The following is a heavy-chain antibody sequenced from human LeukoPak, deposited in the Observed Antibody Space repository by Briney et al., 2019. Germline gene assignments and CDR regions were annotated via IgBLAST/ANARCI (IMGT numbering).Heavy chain of an antibody. CDR2: ISYDGSNK. CDR3: AKDQGDSSGYYLQNYFDY. D-gene: IGHD3-22*01. V-gene: IGHV3-30*18. Sequence: PGGSLRLSCAASRFTFSSYGMHWVRQAPGKGLEWVAVISYDGSNKYYADSVKGRFTISRDNSKNTLYLQMNSLRAEDTAVYYCAKDQGDSSGYYLQNYFDYWGQGTLVTVSS. CDR1: RFTFSSYG. J-gene: IGHJ4*02.